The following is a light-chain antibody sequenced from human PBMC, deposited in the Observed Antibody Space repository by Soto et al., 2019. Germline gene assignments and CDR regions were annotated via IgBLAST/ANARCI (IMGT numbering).Light chain of an antibody. J-gene: IGLJ1*01. CDR3: SSYTSSSPVGV. CDR1: SSDIGAYDY. Sequence: QSVLTQPASVSGSPGQSITVSCTGTSSDIGAYDYVSWYQQHPGKAPKVIISEVSKRPSGVSHRFSGSKSGNTASLTISGLQAEDEADYYCSSYTSSSPVGVFGTGTTVTVL. V-gene: IGLV2-14*01. CDR2: EVS.